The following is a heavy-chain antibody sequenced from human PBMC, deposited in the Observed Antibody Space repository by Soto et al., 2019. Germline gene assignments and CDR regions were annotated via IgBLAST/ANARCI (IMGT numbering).Heavy chain of an antibody. CDR3: ARGSQLERDALDI. CDR2: IYYTGHT. J-gene: IGHJ3*02. CDR1: GVSINSGGYY. Sequence: QVQLQESGPGLVKPSQTLSLTCSVSGVSINSGGYYWSWIRHHPGKGLEWIGYIYYTGHTFYNASLKIRVAMSLDTSKNQFFLKLSSVTAADTAVYYCARGSQLERDALDIWGQGTMVTVSS. V-gene: IGHV4-31*03. D-gene: IGHD1-1*01.